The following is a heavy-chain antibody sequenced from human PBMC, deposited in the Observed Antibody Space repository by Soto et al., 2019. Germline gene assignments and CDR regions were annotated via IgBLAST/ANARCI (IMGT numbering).Heavy chain of an antibody. Sequence: PGESLKISCKGSGYSFTSYRISWVRQMPGKGLEWMGRIDPSDSYTNYSPSFQGHVTISADKSISTAYLQWSSLKASDTAMYYCARKYDILTGHFDYWGQGTLVTVSS. CDR2: IDPSDSYT. V-gene: IGHV5-10-1*01. J-gene: IGHJ4*02. CDR3: ARKYDILTGHFDY. CDR1: GYSFTSYR. D-gene: IGHD3-9*01.